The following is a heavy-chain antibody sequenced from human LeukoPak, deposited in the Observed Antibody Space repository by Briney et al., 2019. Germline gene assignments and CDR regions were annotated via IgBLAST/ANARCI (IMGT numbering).Heavy chain of an antibody. Sequence: GESLKISCKGSGYSFTSYWISWVRQMPGKGLEWMGRIDPSDSYTNYSPSSQGHVTISADKSISTAYLQWSSLKASDTAMYHCARLKRWDTAMNNYYYYGMDVWGQGTTVTVSS. CDR1: GYSFTSYW. V-gene: IGHV5-10-1*01. CDR3: ARLKRWDTAMNNYYYYGMDV. J-gene: IGHJ6*02. D-gene: IGHD5-18*01. CDR2: IDPSDSYT.